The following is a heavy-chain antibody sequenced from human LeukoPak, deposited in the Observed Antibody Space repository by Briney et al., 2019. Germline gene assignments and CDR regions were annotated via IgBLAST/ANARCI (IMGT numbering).Heavy chain of an antibody. D-gene: IGHD5-24*01. Sequence: GGSLRPSCEASEFTFSTHWMSWVRQAPGKGLEWVASINPDGSQKYYLDSVKGRFTISRDNTKNSLYLQMYSLGAEDTAVYYCARLLGTATTYDYWGQGTLVTVSS. CDR1: EFTFSTHW. V-gene: IGHV3-7*01. J-gene: IGHJ4*02. CDR3: ARLLGTATTYDY. CDR2: INPDGSQK.